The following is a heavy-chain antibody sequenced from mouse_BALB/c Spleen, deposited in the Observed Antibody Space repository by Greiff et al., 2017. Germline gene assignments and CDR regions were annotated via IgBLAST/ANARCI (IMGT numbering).Heavy chain of an antibody. Sequence: EVNVVESGGGLVKPGGSLKLSCAASGFTFSSYAMSWVRQTPEKRLEWVASISSGGSTYYPDSVKGRFTISRDNARNILYLQMSSLRSEDTAMYYCARGATVVATKDYYFDYWGQGTTLTVSS. CDR3: ARGATVVATKDYYFDY. CDR2: ISSGGST. CDR1: GFTFSSYA. V-gene: IGHV5-6-5*01. J-gene: IGHJ2*01. D-gene: IGHD1-1*01.